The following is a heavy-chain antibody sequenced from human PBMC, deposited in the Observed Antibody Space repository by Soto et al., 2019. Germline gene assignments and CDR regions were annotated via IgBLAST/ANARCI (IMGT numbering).Heavy chain of an antibody. D-gene: IGHD1-26*01. Sequence: SETLSLTCTVAGGSISSGGYYWSWIRQPPGKGLEWIGSIYYSGSTYYNPSLKSRVTISVDTSKNQFSLKLSSVTAADTAVYYCATQEVGGSYVYTFDPWGQGTLVTV. CDR3: ATQEVGGSYVYTFDP. CDR2: IYYSGST. V-gene: IGHV4-39*01. J-gene: IGHJ5*02. CDR1: GGSISSGGYY.